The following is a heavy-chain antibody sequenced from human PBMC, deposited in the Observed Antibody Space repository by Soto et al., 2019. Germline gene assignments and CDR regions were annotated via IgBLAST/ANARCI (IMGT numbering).Heavy chain of an antibody. CDR3: ARRTRYDSSGYPGFDY. Sequence: SETLSLTCAVSGGSISSSNWWSWVRQPPGKGLEWIGEIYHSGSTNYNPSLKSRVTISVDKSKNQFSLKLSSVTAADTAGYYCARRTRYDSSGYPGFDYWGQGTLVTVSS. J-gene: IGHJ4*02. D-gene: IGHD3-22*01. CDR1: GGSISSSNW. CDR2: IYHSGST. V-gene: IGHV4-4*02.